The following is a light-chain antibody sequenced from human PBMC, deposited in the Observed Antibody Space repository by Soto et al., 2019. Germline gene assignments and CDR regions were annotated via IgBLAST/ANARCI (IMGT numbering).Light chain of an antibody. J-gene: IGLJ3*02. CDR2: LEGSGTY. Sequence: QLVLTQSSSASASLGSSVKLTCTLSSGHSSYIIAWHQQQPAKAPRYLMKLEGSGTYNKGSGVPDRFSGSSSGADRYLTISNLQFDDEADYYCETWDSNTRAGVFGGGTKLTVL. CDR3: ETWDSNTRAGV. CDR1: SGHSSYI. V-gene: IGLV4-60*02.